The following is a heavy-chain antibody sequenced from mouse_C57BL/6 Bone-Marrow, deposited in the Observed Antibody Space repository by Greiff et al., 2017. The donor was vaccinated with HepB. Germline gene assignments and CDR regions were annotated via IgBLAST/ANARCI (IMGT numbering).Heavy chain of an antibody. J-gene: IGHJ2*01. CDR1: GFNLKDVY. V-gene: IGHV14-4*01. D-gene: IGHD2-2*01. CDR2: IDPENGDT. CDR3: TTNGTLLWLRRNDY. Sequence: VQLQHSGAELVRPGASVKLSCTASGFNLKDVYIPWVKLRPDEGLEWIGWIDPENGDTEYASKFQGKATITADTSSNTAYLQLSSLTSEDTAVYYCTTNGTLLWLRRNDYWGQGTTLTVSS.